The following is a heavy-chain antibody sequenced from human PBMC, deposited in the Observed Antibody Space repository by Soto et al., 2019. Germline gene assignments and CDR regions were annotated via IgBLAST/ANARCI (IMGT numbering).Heavy chain of an antibody. J-gene: IGHJ4*02. CDR3: ARSGYSYGPSDY. V-gene: IGHV3-30-3*01. D-gene: IGHD5-18*01. Sequence: GGSLRLSCAASGFTFSSYAMHWVRQAPGKGLEWVAVISYDGSNKYYADYVKGRFTISRDNSKNTLYLQMNSLRAEDTAVYYCARSGYSYGPSDYWGQGTLVTVSS. CDR1: GFTFSSYA. CDR2: ISYDGSNK.